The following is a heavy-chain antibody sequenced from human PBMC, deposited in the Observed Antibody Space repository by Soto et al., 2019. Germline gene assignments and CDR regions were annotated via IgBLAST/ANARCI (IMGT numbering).Heavy chain of an antibody. V-gene: IGHV4-59*08. CDR1: GGSISSYY. Sequence: PSETLSLTCTVSGGSISSYYWSWIRQPPGKGLEWIGYIYYSGSTNYNPSLKSRVTISVDTSKNQFSLKLSSVTAADTAVYYCARRIAAAGKDYWGQGTLVTVST. CDR3: ARRIAAAGKDY. J-gene: IGHJ4*02. D-gene: IGHD6-13*01. CDR2: IYYSGST.